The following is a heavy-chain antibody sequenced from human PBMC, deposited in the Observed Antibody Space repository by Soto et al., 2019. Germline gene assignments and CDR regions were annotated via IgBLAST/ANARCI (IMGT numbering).Heavy chain of an antibody. Sequence: PGGSLRLSCAASGFTFSSYSMNWVRQAPGKGLEWVSSISSSSSYIYYADSVKGRFTISRDNAKNSLYLQMNSLRAEDTAVYYCARDVRDEYSSGWYAYWGQGTLVTVSS. D-gene: IGHD6-19*01. CDR2: ISSSSSYI. CDR3: ARDVRDEYSSGWYAY. CDR1: GFTFSSYS. V-gene: IGHV3-21*01. J-gene: IGHJ4*02.